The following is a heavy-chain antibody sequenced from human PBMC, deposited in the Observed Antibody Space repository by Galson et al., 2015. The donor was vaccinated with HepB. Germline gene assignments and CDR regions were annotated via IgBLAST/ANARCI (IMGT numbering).Heavy chain of an antibody. CDR1: GFTFSSYA. V-gene: IGHV3-30*04. J-gene: IGHJ5*02. CDR3: ARDPRLNPLLWFGERWFDP. CDR2: ISYDGSNK. Sequence: SLRLSCAASGFTFSSYAMHWVRQAPGKGLEWVAVISYDGSNKYYADSVKGRFTISRDNSKNTLYLQMNSLRAEDTAVYYCARDPRLNPLLWFGERWFDPWGQGTLVTVSS. D-gene: IGHD3-10*01.